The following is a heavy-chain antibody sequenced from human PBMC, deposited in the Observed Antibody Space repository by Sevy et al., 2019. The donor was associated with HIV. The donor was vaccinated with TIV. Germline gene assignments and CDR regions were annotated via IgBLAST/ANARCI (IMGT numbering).Heavy chain of an antibody. CDR3: ARSYGSGNYYGY. CDR2: ISAYNGNT. D-gene: IGHD3-10*01. J-gene: IGHJ4*02. CDR1: GYTFISYA. V-gene: IGHV1-18*01. Sequence: ASVKVSCKASGYTFISYASNWVRQAPGQGLEWMGWISAYNGNTNYAQMLQGRVTMTTDTSSSTAYMELRSLRSDDTAVYYCARSYGSGNYYGYWGQGTLVTVSS.